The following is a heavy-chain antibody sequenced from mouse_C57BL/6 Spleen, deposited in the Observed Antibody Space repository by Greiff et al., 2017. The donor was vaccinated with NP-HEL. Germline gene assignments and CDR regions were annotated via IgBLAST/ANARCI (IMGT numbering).Heavy chain of an antibody. J-gene: IGHJ3*01. V-gene: IGHV1-9*01. CDR2: ILPGSGST. Sequence: QVQLKQSGAELMKPGASVKLSCKATGYTFTGYWIEWVKQRPGHGLEWIGEILPGSGSTNYNEKFKGKATFTADTSSNTAYMQLSSLTTEDSAIYYCAREGSYYGSSFFAYWGQGTLVTVSA. CDR3: AREGSYYGSSFFAY. D-gene: IGHD1-1*01. CDR1: GYTFTGYW.